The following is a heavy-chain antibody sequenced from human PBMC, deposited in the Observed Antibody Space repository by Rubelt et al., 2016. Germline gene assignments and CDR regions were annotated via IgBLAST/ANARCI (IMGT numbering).Heavy chain of an antibody. Sequence: QVQLVQSGAEVKKPGASVKVSCKASGYTFTSYGISWVRQAPGQGLEWMGWISAYNGHTNYAQKLKCRVTVTTDASTRTAYMGRRSLRSDDTAVYYCARDLPPFRVYNWNFPLDYWGQGTLVTVSS. CDR2: ISAYNGHT. V-gene: IGHV1-18*01. CDR1: GYTFTSYG. CDR3: ARDLPPFRVYNWNFPLDY. J-gene: IGHJ4*02. D-gene: IGHD1-7*01.